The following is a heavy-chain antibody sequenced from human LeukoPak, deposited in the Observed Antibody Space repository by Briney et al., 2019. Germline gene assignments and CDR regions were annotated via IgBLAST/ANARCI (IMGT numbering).Heavy chain of an antibody. CDR2: ISGSSSYI. J-gene: IGHJ4*02. CDR1: GYTFNRYW. V-gene: IGHV3-21*01. D-gene: IGHD3-10*01. Sequence: GGSLRLSCAASGYTFNRYWMHWVRQVPGKGLEWVSSISGSSSYIFYADSVKGRFAISRDNAKNSLYLQMNSMRAGDTAVYYCNNYYGSGSFYKWGQGTPVTVSS. CDR3: NNYYGSGSFYK.